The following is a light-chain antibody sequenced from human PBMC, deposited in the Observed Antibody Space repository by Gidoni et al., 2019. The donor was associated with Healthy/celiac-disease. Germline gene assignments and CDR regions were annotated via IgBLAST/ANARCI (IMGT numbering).Light chain of an antibody. CDR1: QRISSY. CDR2: AAS. Sequence: DIQMTQSPSSLSASVRDRVTITFRASQRISSYLNWYQQKPGKAPKLLIYAASSLQSGVPSRVSGSGYGTDFTLTISSLQPEDFATYYCQQSYSTPFTFGPGTKVDIK. J-gene: IGKJ3*01. V-gene: IGKV1-39*01. CDR3: QQSYSTPFT.